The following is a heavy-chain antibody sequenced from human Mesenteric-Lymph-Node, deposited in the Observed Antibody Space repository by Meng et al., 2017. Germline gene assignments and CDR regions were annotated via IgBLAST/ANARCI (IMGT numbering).Heavy chain of an antibody. CDR3: ARVGQWLPIDY. CDR2: IYHSGST. V-gene: IGHV4-4*02. D-gene: IGHD6-19*01. Sequence: QGPLQEAGPGLGKPSGTLSLICAGWGGSISSSNWWGWVRQPPGKGLEWIGEIYHSGSTNYNPSLKSRGSISVDKSKNQFSLNLSSVTAADTAVYYCARVGQWLPIDYWGQGTLVTVSS. J-gene: IGHJ4*02. CDR1: GGSISSSNW.